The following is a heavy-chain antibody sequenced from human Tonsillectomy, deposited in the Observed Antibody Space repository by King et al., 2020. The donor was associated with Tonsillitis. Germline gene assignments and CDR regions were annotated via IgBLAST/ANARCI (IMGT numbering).Heavy chain of an antibody. J-gene: IGHJ4*02. CDR2: INPSGGST. CDR3: ARYGPPGFLYYFDY. V-gene: IGHV1-46*01. Sequence: QLVQSGAEVKKSGASVKVSCKASGYTFTSYYIHWVRQAPGQGLEWMGLINPSGGSTSFAQKFQARVTMTRDTSTSTVYMELSSLRSEDTAVYYCARYGPPGFLYYFDYWGQGTLVTVSS. CDR1: GYTFTSYY. D-gene: IGHD3-10*01.